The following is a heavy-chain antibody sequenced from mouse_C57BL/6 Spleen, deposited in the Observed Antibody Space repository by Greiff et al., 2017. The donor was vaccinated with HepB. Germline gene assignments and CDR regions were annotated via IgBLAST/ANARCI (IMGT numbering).Heavy chain of an antibody. CDR3: ARRGYGNSYAMDY. V-gene: IGHV1-18*01. CDR1: GYTFTDYN. D-gene: IGHD2-10*02. J-gene: IGHJ4*01. CDR2: INPNNGGT. Sequence: EVKLMESGPELVKPGASVKIPCKASGYTFTDYNMDWVKQSHGKSLEWIGDINPNNGGTIYNQKFKGKATLTVDKSSSTAYMELRSLTSEDTAVYDCARRGYGNSYAMDYWGQGTSVTVSS.